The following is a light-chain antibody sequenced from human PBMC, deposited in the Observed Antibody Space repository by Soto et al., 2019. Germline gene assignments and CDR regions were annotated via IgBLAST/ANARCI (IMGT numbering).Light chain of an antibody. CDR2: KAS. CDR3: QQYTPSFTWT. J-gene: IGKJ1*01. CDR1: QSISDR. V-gene: IGKV1-5*03. Sequence: DIRMTQSPSTLSASVGDRVTITCRASQSISDRLAWYQQKPGRAPEVLIYKASTLESGVPSRFSGNGSGTEFTLTISSLQPDDFATYYCQQYTPSFTWTFGQGTKVEI.